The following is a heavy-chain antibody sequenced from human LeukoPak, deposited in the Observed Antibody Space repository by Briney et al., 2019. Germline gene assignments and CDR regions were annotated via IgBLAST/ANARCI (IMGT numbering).Heavy chain of an antibody. CDR1: EFSVGSNY. CDR3: ARERIKGGYNAFDI. Sequence: GGSLRLSCAASEFSVGSNYMTWVRQAPGKWLEWVSLIYSGGSTYYADSVKGRFTISRDNAKNSLYLQMNNLRAEDTAVYYCARERIKGGYNAFDIWGQGTMVTVSS. CDR2: IYSGGST. J-gene: IGHJ3*02. D-gene: IGHD5-24*01. V-gene: IGHV3-66*01.